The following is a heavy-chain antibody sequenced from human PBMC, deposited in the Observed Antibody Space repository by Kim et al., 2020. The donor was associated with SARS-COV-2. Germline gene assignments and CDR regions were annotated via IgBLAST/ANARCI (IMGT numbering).Heavy chain of an antibody. CDR2: ILYDGSTK. CDR3: ARESRMVRGKEALDI. Sequence: GGSLRLSCAASGFNFFSSYTMHWVRQAPGKGLEWVAVILYDGSTKKYADSVRGRFTISRDEARNTLYLEMNSLRLEDTAVYYCARESRMVRGKEALDIWGQGTMVTVSS. V-gene: IGHV3-30-3*01. J-gene: IGHJ3*02. CDR1: GFNFFSSYT. D-gene: IGHD3-10*01.